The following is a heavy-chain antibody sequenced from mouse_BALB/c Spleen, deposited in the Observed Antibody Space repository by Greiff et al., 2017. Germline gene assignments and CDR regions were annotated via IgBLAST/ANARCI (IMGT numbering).Heavy chain of an antibody. V-gene: IGHV5-17*02. D-gene: IGHD2-3*01. J-gene: IGHJ4*01. Sequence: EVQVVESGGGLVQPGGSRKLSCAASGFTFSSFGMHWVRQAPEKGLEWVAYISSGSSTIYYADTVKGRFTISRDNPKNTLFLQMTSLRSEDTAMYYCARSLDGLYAMDYWGQGTSVTVSS. CDR2: ISSGSSTI. CDR1: GFTFSSFG. CDR3: ARSLDGLYAMDY.